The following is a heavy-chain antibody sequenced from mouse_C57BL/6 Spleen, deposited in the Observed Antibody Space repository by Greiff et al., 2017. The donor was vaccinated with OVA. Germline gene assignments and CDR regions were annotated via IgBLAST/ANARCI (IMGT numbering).Heavy chain of an antibody. CDR1: GYTFTSYW. V-gene: IGHV1-59*01. Sequence: VQLQQPGAELVRPGPSVKLSCKASGYTFTSYWMHWVKQRPGQGLEWIGVIDPSDSYTNYNQKFKGKATLTVDTSSSTAYMQLSSLTSEDSAVYYCARGYYGSSYRYFDVWGTGTTVTVSS. CDR3: ARGYYGSSYRYFDV. CDR2: IDPSDSYT. D-gene: IGHD1-1*01. J-gene: IGHJ1*03.